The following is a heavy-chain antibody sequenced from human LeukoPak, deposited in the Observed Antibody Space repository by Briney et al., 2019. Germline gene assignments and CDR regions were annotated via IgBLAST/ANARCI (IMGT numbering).Heavy chain of an antibody. J-gene: IGHJ4*02. D-gene: IGHD4-17*01. Sequence: QPGGSLRLSCAASGFTFSSIWMSWVRQAPGKGLEWVANIKQDGSEKYYVESVKGRFTISRDNAKNSLYLQMNSLRDGDTAVYYCARDSPYGDYPFDYWGQGTLVTVSS. CDR3: ARDSPYGDYPFDY. V-gene: IGHV3-7*01. CDR2: IKQDGSEK. CDR1: GFTFSSIW.